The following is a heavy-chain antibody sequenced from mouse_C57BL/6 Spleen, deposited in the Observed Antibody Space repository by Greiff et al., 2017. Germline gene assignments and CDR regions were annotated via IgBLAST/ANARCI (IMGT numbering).Heavy chain of an antibody. J-gene: IGHJ2*01. CDR2: IHPNSGST. V-gene: IGHV1-64*01. CDR1: GYTFTSYW. D-gene: IGHD1-3*01. CDR3: ARGVYERGFYY. Sequence: VKLQQPGAELVKPGASVKLSCKASGYTFTSYWMHWVKQRPGQGLEWIGMIHPNSGSTNYNEKFKGKATLTVDKSSSTAYMQLSSLTSEDSAVYYCARGVYERGFYYWGQVTTLTVSS.